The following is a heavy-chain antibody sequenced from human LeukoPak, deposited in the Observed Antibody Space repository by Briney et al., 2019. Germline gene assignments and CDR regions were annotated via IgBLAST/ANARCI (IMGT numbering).Heavy chain of an antibody. D-gene: IGHD3-22*01. Sequence: GGSLRLSCAASEFTFSRYAMSWVRQAPGKGLEWVSIISGTGGSTYYADSVKGRFTISRDNSKNTMYLQMNSLRAEDTAVYYCAKFQANYYDSSGYGCFDYWGQGTLVTVSS. J-gene: IGHJ4*02. V-gene: IGHV3-23*01. CDR1: EFTFSRYA. CDR2: ISGTGGST. CDR3: AKFQANYYDSSGYGCFDY.